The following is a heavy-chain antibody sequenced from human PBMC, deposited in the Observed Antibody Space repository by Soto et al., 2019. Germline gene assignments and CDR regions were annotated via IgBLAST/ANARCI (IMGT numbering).Heavy chain of an antibody. CDR2: IWYDGSNK. CDR3: ARDRQPQNYGMDV. CDR1: EFTFRSYW. J-gene: IGHJ6*02. D-gene: IGHD6-13*01. V-gene: IGHV3-33*08. Sequence: VQLVDSGGGLVQPGGSLRLSCAASEFTFRSYWMHWVRQSPGKGLVWVAVIWYDGSNKYYADSVKGRFTISRDNSKNTLYLQMNSLRAEDTAVYYCARDRQPQNYGMDVWGQGTTVTVSS.